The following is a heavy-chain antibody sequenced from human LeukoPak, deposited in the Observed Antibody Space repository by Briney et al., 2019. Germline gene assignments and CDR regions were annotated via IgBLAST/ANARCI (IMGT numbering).Heavy chain of an antibody. CDR3: ARMYYFGSGSLGEAFDV. D-gene: IGHD3-10*01. CDR2: ISESGGSI. Sequence: GGSLRLSCAASGFTTSTYEMNWVRQPPGKGLEWISYISESGGSIYADSMKGRFTISRDNAKNSLYLQMNSLRAEDTAMYYCARMYYFGSGSLGEAFDVWGQGTLVTVSS. CDR1: GFTTSTYE. V-gene: IGHV3-48*03. J-gene: IGHJ3*01.